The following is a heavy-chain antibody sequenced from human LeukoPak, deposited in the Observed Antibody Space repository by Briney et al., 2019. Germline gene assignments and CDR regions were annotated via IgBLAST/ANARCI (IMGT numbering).Heavy chain of an antibody. V-gene: IGHV3-33*07. J-gene: IGHJ4*02. Sequence: GGSPRPSWIASASTLSTSGTYSGRQAPGKGLEWLAIIWYDGSNTYYGDSVKGRFTMSRDNSKTTLYLQMRGWRAEDRAVYSCATDRDTTDLRKRVYIDYWGQGIQVTVSS. CDR1: ASTLSTSG. D-gene: IGHD3/OR15-3a*01. CDR3: ATDRDTTDLRKRVYIDY. CDR2: IWYDGSNT.